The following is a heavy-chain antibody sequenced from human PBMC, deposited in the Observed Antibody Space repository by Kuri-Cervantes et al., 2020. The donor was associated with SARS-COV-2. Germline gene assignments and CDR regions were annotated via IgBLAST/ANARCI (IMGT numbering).Heavy chain of an antibody. CDR2: IIPIFGTA. J-gene: IGHJ4*02. CDR1: GGTFGSYA. V-gene: IGHV1-69*05. CDR3: ARSEGRDSSGYYY. Sequence: SVKVSCKASGGTFGSYAISWVRQAPGQGLEWMGGIIPIFGTANYAQKLQGRVTMTTDTSTSTAYMELRSLRSDDTAVYYCARSEGRDSSGYYYWGQGTLVTVSS. D-gene: IGHD3-22*01.